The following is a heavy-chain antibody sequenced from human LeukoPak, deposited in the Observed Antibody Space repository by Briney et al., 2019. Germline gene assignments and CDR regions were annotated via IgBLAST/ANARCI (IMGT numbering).Heavy chain of an antibody. CDR2: IIPIFGTA. J-gene: IGHJ3*02. CDR1: GGTFSSYA. CDR3: ARGPVTDYGDSVGAYDI. D-gene: IGHD4-17*01. V-gene: IGHV1-69*13. Sequence: GASAKVSCKASGGTFSSYAVNWVRQAPGQGLEWMGGIIPIFGTANYAQKFQGRVTITADESTSTAYMELSSLRSEDTAVYYCARGPVTDYGDSVGAYDIWGQGTMVAVSS.